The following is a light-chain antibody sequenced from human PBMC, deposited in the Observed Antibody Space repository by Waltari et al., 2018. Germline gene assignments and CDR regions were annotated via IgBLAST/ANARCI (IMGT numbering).Light chain of an antibody. CDR3: QQYMTNSWT. CDR2: AAS. CDR1: QSISSY. V-gene: IGKV1-39*01. J-gene: IGKJ1*01. Sequence: DIQMTQSPSSLSASVGDRVTITCRASQSISSYLNWYQQKPGKAPKLLIYAASSLQSGVPSRFSGSGSGTDFTPTISSLQPDDFATYYCQQYMTNSWTFGQGTRVEVK.